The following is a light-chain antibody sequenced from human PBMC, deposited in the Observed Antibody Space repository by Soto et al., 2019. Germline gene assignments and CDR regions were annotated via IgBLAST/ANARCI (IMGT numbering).Light chain of an antibody. Sequence: IVLTKSPGYLSVSXXVIATLSCRASQSLTSNLAWYQQKLGQAPRLLIYGASTRATGIPARFSGSGSGTEFTLTISSRQSEDFAVYYCQKYNYWPPHLTFGPGTKVDIK. CDR1: QSLTSN. CDR3: QKYNYWPPHLT. V-gene: IGKV3-15*01. J-gene: IGKJ3*01. CDR2: GAS.